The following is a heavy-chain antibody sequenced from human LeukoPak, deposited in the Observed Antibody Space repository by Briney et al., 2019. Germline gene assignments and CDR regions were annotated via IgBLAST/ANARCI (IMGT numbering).Heavy chain of an antibody. V-gene: IGHV3-9*01. CDR2: ISWNSGSI. Sequence: GRSLRLSCAASGFTFDDYAMHWVRQAPGKGLEWVSGISWNSGSIGYADSVKGRFTISRDNAKNSLYLKMNSLRAEDTALYYCAKDIGYGSGSYSPGYYYYYGMDVWGQGTTVTVSS. CDR3: AKDIGYGSGSYSPGYYYYYGMDV. J-gene: IGHJ6*02. D-gene: IGHD3-10*01. CDR1: GFTFDDYA.